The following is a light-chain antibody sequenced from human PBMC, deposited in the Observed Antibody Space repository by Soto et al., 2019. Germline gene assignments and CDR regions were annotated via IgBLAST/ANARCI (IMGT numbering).Light chain of an antibody. J-gene: IGKJ1*01. CDR2: GAS. V-gene: IGKV3D-20*02. CDR1: QSLSSSY. CDR3: QQRLMT. Sequence: EVVLTQSPVTLSWSPGERATLFCRASQSLSSSYLAWYQQKPGQAPRLLIYGASHRATGIPDRFSGGGSGTDFTLTISSLEPEDFAVYYCQQRLMTFGQGTKVDIK.